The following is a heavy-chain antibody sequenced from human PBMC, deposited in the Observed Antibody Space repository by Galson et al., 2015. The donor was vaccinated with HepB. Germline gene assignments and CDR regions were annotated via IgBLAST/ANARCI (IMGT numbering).Heavy chain of an antibody. J-gene: IGHJ6*02. CDR3: ARDGVGAGPFYYYKSMDV. D-gene: IGHD3-16*01. Sequence: SLRLSCAASGFTFRDYAMHWVRQAPGKGLDWVAVISYDSSNKYYGDSVKGRFTISRDNSKSILYLQMNSLREEDMAVYYCARDGVGAGPFYYYKSMDVWGQGTTVTVSS. V-gene: IGHV3-30*03. CDR1: GFTFRDYA. CDR2: ISYDSSNK.